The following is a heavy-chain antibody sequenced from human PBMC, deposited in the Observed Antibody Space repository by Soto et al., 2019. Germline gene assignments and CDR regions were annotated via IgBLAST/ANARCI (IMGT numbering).Heavy chain of an antibody. D-gene: IGHD6-19*01. J-gene: IGHJ4*02. CDR3: ARGWSGWRVWLDY. CDR1: GGSFSGYY. V-gene: IGHV4-34*01. Sequence: NPSETLSLTCAVYGGSFSGYYWSWIRQPPGKGLEWIGEINHSGSTNYNPSLKSRVTISVDTSKNQFPLKLSSVTAADTAVYYCARGWSGWRVWLDYWGQGTLVTVSS. CDR2: INHSGST.